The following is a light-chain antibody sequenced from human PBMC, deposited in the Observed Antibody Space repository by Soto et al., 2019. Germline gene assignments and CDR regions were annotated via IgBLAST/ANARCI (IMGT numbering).Light chain of an antibody. CDR2: EVS. Sequence: HSALTQPPSASGSPLQSVTISCTGTSSDVGGYNYVSWYQQHPGKAPKLMIYEVSKRPSGVPDRFSGSKSGNTASLTVSGLQAEDEAHYYCSSYAGSNNYVFGTGTKVTVL. CDR1: SSDVGGYNY. CDR3: SSYAGSNNYV. J-gene: IGLJ1*01. V-gene: IGLV2-8*01.